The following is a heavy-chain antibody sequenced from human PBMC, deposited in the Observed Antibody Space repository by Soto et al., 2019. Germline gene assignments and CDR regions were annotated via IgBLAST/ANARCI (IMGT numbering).Heavy chain of an antibody. CDR2: TYYRSKWYN. CDR1: GDSVSSNSAA. V-gene: IGHV6-1*01. J-gene: IGHJ4*02. CDR3: AREVVVVPAAIGLFDY. Sequence: SQTLSLTCAISGDSVSSNSAAWNWIRQSPSRGLEWLGRTYYRSKWYNDYAVSVKSRITINPDTSKNQFSLQLNSVTPEDTAVYYCAREVVVVPAAIGLFDYWGQGXLVTVYS. D-gene: IGHD2-2*01.